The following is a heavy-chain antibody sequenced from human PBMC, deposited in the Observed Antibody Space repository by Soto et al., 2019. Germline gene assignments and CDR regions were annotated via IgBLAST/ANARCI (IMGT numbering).Heavy chain of an antibody. Sequence: NGARKSSGDAKTIDSGDWGSNNPGQGLEWLGGIIPLHNTSNYSEEFVGRLSVTADLSSSTVYLHLSGLTSGDKATYYCASRSAWNPLYYRGMDVWGQGTTVTGSS. CDR2: IIPLHNTS. V-gene: IGHV1-69*08. CDR1: GDAKTIDS. CDR3: ASRSAWNPLYYRGMDV. J-gene: IGHJ6*02. D-gene: IGHD1-1*01.